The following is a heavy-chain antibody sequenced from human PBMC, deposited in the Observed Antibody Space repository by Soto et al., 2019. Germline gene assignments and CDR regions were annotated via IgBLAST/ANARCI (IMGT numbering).Heavy chain of an antibody. CDR3: ARRRGGFGGGWTTPYFDY. J-gene: IGHJ4*02. Sequence: QITLKESGPTVVKPTQTLTLTCSLSGFSLNTGGVGVGWIRQPPGKALEWLAVIYWDDDKSWNPSLRDRLTINRAASDDQVVLTVTNMDPVDTGTYYCARRRGGFGGGWTTPYFDYWGPGDPGHRLL. D-gene: IGHD6-19*01. CDR1: GFSLNTGGVG. CDR2: IYWDDDK. V-gene: IGHV2-5*02.